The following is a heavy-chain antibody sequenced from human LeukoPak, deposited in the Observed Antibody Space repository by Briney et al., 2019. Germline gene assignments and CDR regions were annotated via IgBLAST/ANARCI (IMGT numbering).Heavy chain of an antibody. Sequence: SETLSLTCAVYGGSFSGYYWSWIRQPPGKGLEWIGEINHSGSTNYNPSLKSRVTISVDTSKNQFSLKLSSVTAADTAVYYCARDVIVRSLYYYYYGMDVWGQGTTVTVSS. D-gene: IGHD3-22*01. V-gene: IGHV4-34*01. CDR1: GGSFSGYY. J-gene: IGHJ6*02. CDR2: INHSGST. CDR3: ARDVIVRSLYYYYYGMDV.